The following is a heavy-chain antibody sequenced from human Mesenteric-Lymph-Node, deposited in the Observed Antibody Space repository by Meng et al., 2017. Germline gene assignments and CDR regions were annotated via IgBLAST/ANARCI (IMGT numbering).Heavy chain of an antibody. CDR1: GGTFSSYA. D-gene: IGHD2-21*02. CDR2: IIPIFGTA. V-gene: IGHV1-69*13. J-gene: IGHJ5*02. Sequence: SVKVSCKASGGTFSSYAISWVRQAPGQGLEWMGGIIPIFGTANYAQKFQGRVTITADESTGTAYMELSSLRSEDTAVYYCARMHIVVVTAIPSWFDPWGQGTLVTVSS. CDR3: ARMHIVVVTAIPSWFDP.